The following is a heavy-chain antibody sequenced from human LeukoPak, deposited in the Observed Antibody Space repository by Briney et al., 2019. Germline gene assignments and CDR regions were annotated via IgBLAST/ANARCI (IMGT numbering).Heavy chain of an antibody. CDR2: IYYSGST. V-gene: IGHV4-39*07. CDR1: GGSISSSRFY. CDR3: AREIRIAAAGTEGCVDH. J-gene: IGHJ4*02. D-gene: IGHD6-13*01. Sequence: SETLSLTCTVSGGSISSSRFYWGWIRQPSGKGLKWIGSIYYSGSTYYNPSLKSRVTISVDTSKNQFSLKLSSVTAADTAVYYCAREIRIAAAGTEGCVDHWGQGILVTVSS.